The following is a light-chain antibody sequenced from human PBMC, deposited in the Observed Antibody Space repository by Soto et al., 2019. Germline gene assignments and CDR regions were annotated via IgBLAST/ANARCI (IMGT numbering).Light chain of an antibody. CDR1: QGVTRD. Sequence: ICITPSASSFTACAGDRVAMTCQARQGVTRDVAWYQQKQPQAHHLLIYAASTLNRGAPSSFSGSGSGTDFTLTIGCLQSEDFSTHYCQQYYSYPLTFRGGTKVDIK. CDR3: QQYYSYPLT. V-gene: IGKV1-8*01. J-gene: IGKJ4*01. CDR2: AAS.